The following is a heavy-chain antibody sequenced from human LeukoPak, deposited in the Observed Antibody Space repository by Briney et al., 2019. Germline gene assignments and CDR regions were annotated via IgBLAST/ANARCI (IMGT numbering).Heavy chain of an antibody. CDR2: IYYSGST. J-gene: IGHJ4*02. CDR3: ARSRGVVPAAIWAYYFDY. V-gene: IGHV4-31*03. Sequence: SETLSLTCTVSGGYISSGGYYWSWIRQHPGKGLEWIGYIYYSGSTYYNPSLKSRVTISVDTSKNQFSLKLSSVTAADTAVYYCARSRGVVPAAIWAYYFDYWGQGTLVTVSS. D-gene: IGHD2-2*01. CDR1: GGYISSGGYY.